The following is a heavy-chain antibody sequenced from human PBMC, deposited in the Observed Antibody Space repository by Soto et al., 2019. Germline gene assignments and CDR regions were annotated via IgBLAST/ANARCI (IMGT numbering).Heavy chain of an antibody. CDR2: IYYSGST. CDR3: ARLLTGGWSDY. CDR1: GGSISSSSYY. V-gene: IGHV4-39*01. D-gene: IGHD6-19*01. J-gene: IGHJ4*02. Sequence: QLQLQESGPGLVKPSETLSLTCTVSGGSISSSSYYWGWIRQPPGKGLEWIGSIYYSGSTYYNPSLKSRVTISVDTSKNQFSLKLRSVTAADTAVYYCARLLTGGWSDYWGQGTLVTVSS.